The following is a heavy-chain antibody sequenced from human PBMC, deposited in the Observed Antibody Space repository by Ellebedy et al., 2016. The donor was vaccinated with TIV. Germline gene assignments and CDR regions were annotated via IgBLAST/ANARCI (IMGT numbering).Heavy chain of an antibody. CDR3: AKGFYSGGSGSEDH. J-gene: IGHJ4*02. Sequence: GESLKISCAASGFTFSSYSMNWVRQAPGKGLEWVASISSGRIYISYADSVKGRFTISRDESTNSLFQQMSGLGAEDTALYYCAKGFYSGGSGSEDHWGQGTLVTVSS. CDR2: ISSGRIYI. CDR1: GFTFSSYS. V-gene: IGHV3-21*01. D-gene: IGHD3-10*01.